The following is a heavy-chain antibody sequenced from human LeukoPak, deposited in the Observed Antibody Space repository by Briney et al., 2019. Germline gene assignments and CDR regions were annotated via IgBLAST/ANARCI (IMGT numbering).Heavy chain of an antibody. D-gene: IGHD2-2*01. J-gene: IGHJ4*02. CDR3: ARGTCSSTGCPLFDY. Sequence: GGSLRLSCAASGFTFSSHGMSWVRQAPGKGLEWVSGIVGGAGGTYYADSVKGRFTISRDNSKNTLYLQMNSLGAEDTAVYYCARGTCSSTGCPLFDYWGQGTLATVSS. V-gene: IGHV3-23*01. CDR2: IVGGAGGT. CDR1: GFTFSSHG.